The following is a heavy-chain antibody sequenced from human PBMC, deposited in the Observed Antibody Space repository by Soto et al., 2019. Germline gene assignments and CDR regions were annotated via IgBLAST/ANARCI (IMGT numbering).Heavy chain of an antibody. CDR3: AKVRMVRSYYYGVAV. J-gene: IGHJ6*04. CDR1: GDSGFSFSSYG. D-gene: IGHD5-18*01. Sequence: QVPLVESGGGVLQPGGSLRLSCAASGDSGFSFSSYGIHWVRQAPGKGLEWVSVISYGGSNRHFADSVKGRFALSRDDAMHTVYLQVNALRPEDMAVYYCAKVRMVRSYYYGVAVWGSGTTVTVSS. V-gene: IGHV3-30*18. CDR2: ISYGGSNR.